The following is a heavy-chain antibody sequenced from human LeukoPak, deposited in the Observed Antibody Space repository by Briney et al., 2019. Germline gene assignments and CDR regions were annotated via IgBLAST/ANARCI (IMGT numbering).Heavy chain of an antibody. CDR3: TKDIVYIVATIPPPDY. J-gene: IGHJ4*02. V-gene: IGHV3-23*01. D-gene: IGHD5-12*01. CDR1: GFTFSSYA. CDR2: IIGRGGST. Sequence: GGSLRLSCAASGFTFSSYAMSWVRQAPGEGLEWVSAIIGRGGSTYYADSVKGRFTISRDKSKNTLYLQMNSLRAEDTAIYYCTKDIVYIVATIPPPDYWGQGTLVTVSS.